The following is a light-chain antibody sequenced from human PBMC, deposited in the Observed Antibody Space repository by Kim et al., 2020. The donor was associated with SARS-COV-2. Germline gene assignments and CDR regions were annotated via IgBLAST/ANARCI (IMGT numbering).Light chain of an antibody. V-gene: IGKV3-20*01. J-gene: IGKJ4*01. CDR3: QQYGSSPLT. Sequence: EIVVTQSPGTLSLSPGERATLSCRASQSVSNRYLAWYQQKPGQAPRLLIYGASNRATGIPDRFSGSGSGTDFTLTISRLEPEDFAMNYCQQYGSSPLTFGGGTKVDIK. CDR1: QSVSNRY. CDR2: GAS.